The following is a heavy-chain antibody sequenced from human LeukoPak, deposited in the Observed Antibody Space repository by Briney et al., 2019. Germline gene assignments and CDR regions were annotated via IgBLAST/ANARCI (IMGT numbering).Heavy chain of an antibody. CDR3: ARRRYNWNAIDY. D-gene: IGHD1-20*01. J-gene: IGHJ4*02. CDR1: GFTVSSKY. CDR2: ISSSGSTL. Sequence: GGSLRLSCAASGFTVSSKYMSWIRQAPGKGLEWVSYISSSGSTLYYADSVKGRITISRDNAKNSLYLQMNSLRAEDTAVYYCARRRYNWNAIDYWGQGTLVTVSS. V-gene: IGHV3-11*01.